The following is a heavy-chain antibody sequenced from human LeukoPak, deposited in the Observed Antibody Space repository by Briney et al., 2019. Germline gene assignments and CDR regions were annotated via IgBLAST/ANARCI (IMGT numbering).Heavy chain of an antibody. V-gene: IGHV3-48*02. D-gene: IGHD1-26*01. CDR1: GFTFRNAW. Sequence: GGSLRLSCAASGFTFRNAWMSWVRQAPGKGLEWVSYISSGSSTIYYADSVKGRFTISRDNAKNSLYLQMNSLRDEDTALYYCARGYDYWGQGTLVTVSS. CDR2: ISSGSSTI. J-gene: IGHJ4*02. CDR3: ARGYDY.